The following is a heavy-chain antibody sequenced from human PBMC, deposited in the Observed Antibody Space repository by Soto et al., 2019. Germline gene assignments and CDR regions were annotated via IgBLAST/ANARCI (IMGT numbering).Heavy chain of an antibody. Sequence: SETLSLTCTVSGGSISSYYWSWIRQPPGKGLERIRNIYYSGSTNYNPSLKSRVTISVDTSKNQFSLKLSSVTAADTAVYYCTRQRPGIAEAGTVFDIGGQGTMVTASS. CDR3: TRQRPGIAEAGTVFDI. CDR1: GGSISSYY. V-gene: IGHV4-59*01. J-gene: IGHJ3*02. CDR2: IYYSGST. D-gene: IGHD6-13*01.